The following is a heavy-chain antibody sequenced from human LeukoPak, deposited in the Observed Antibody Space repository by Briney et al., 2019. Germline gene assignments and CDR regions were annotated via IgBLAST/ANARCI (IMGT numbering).Heavy chain of an antibody. J-gene: IGHJ4*02. Sequence: GGSLRLSCAASRFTFSSFGMHWVSQARGKGLEWVAVISYDGSNKYYADSVKGRFTISRDNSKNTLYLQMNSLRAEDTAVYYCAKEVGNGYSYGPDYWGQGTLVTVSS. CDR1: RFTFSSFG. CDR2: ISYDGSNK. V-gene: IGHV3-30*18. D-gene: IGHD5-18*01. CDR3: AKEVGNGYSYGPDY.